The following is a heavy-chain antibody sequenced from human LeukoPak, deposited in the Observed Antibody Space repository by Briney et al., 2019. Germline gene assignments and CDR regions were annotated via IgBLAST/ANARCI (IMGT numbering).Heavy chain of an antibody. CDR3: ASWRPGEEGGFDY. CDR1: GGSISSSSYY. J-gene: IGHJ4*02. Sequence: SETLSLTCTVSGGSISSSSYYWGWLRQPPGKGLEWIGSIYYSGSTYYNPSLKSRVTISVDTSKNQFSLKLSSVTAADTAVYYCASWRPGEEGGFDYWGQGTLVTVSS. D-gene: IGHD3-10*01. CDR2: IYYSGST. V-gene: IGHV4-39*07.